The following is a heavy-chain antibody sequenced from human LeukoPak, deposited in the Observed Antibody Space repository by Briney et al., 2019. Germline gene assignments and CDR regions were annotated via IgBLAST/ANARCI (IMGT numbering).Heavy chain of an antibody. CDR2: IKTDGSEK. V-gene: IGHV3-7*01. Sequence: QPGGSLRLSCEGSGFTFSNYWMGWVRQAPGKGLQRVANIKTDGSEKYYVDSVKGRFTISRDNAKNSLYLQMNSLRAEDTAVYYCATYSSLNRREFQYWGQGTLLTVSS. J-gene: IGHJ1*01. CDR1: GFTFSNYW. CDR3: ATYSSLNRREFQY. D-gene: IGHD3-22*01.